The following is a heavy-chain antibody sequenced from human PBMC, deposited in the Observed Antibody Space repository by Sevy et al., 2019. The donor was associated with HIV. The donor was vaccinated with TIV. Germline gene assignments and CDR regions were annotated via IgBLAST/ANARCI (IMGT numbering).Heavy chain of an antibody. CDR1: VGSISHYY. CDR3: VRQGGLVDYGMDV. CDR2: VYYTGNT. Sequence: SETLSLTCTVSVGSISHYYWSWIRQPPGKGLEWVGVVYYTGNTNYNPSLKGRVTVALDTSKNQFSLKLNSVTAADTAVYYCVRQGGLVDYGMDVWGPGTTVTVSS. D-gene: IGHD1-26*01. J-gene: IGHJ6*02. V-gene: IGHV4-59*01.